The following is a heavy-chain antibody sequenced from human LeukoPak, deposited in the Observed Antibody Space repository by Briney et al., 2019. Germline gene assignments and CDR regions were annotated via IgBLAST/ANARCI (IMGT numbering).Heavy chain of an antibody. CDR3: ARVGVPYYGSGSSNWFDP. CDR2: FIPILGIA. CDR1: GGTFSSYA. V-gene: IGHV1-69*04. D-gene: IGHD3-10*01. Sequence: SVKVSCKASGGTFSSYAISWVRQAPGQGLEWMGRFIPILGIANYAQKFQGRVTITADKSTSTAYMELSSLRSEDTAVYYCARVGVPYYGSGSSNWFDPWGQGTLVTVPS. J-gene: IGHJ5*02.